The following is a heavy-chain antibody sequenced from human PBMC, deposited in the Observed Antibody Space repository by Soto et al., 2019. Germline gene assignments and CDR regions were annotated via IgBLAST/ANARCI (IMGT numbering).Heavy chain of an antibody. D-gene: IGHD6-6*01. Sequence: EVQLLESGGGLVQPGGSLRLSCAASGFTFSSYAMSWVRQAPGKGLEWVSGISGSGVSTYYADSVKGRFTISRDNSKSTLYLQMNSLRAEDTAVYYCAKDRERIATRPIDYCGQGTLVTVSS. CDR1: GFTFSSYA. CDR2: ISGSGVST. V-gene: IGHV3-23*01. J-gene: IGHJ4*02. CDR3: AKDRERIATRPIDY.